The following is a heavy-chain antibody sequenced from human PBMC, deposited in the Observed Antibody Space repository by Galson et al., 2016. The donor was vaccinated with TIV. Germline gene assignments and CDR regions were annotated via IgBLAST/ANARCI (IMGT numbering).Heavy chain of an antibody. CDR1: GLSVSINY. Sequence: SLRLSCAASGLSVSINYVTWVRQAPGKGLEWVSLISDGGKTYYSDSVRGRFTISRDNSKNTLYLQMNGLRAEDSAVYYCARDRVVDGYYYYDNYVLDVWGRGTAVTVSS. CDR3: ARDRVVDGYYYYDNYVLDV. D-gene: IGHD3-22*01. J-gene: IGHJ6*02. V-gene: IGHV3-66*02. CDR2: ISDGGKT.